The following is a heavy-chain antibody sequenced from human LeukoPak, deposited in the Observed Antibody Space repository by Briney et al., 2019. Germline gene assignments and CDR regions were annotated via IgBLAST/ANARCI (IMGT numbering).Heavy chain of an antibody. J-gene: IGHJ6*02. CDR1: GFTFSDYY. D-gene: IGHD3-22*01. V-gene: IGHV3-21*01. Sequence: GGSLRLSCAASGFTFSDYYMNWVRQAPGKGLEWVSSISSSSSYIYYADSVKGRFTISRDNAKNSLYLQMNSLRAEDTAVYYCARGDYDRSGYYYNYYYYGMDVWGQGTTVTVSS. CDR3: ARGDYDRSGYYYNYYYYGMDV. CDR2: ISSSSSYI.